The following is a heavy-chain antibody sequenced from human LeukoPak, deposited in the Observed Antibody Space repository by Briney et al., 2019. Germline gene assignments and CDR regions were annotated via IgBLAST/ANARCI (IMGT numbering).Heavy chain of an antibody. Sequence: ASVKVSCKASGYPFPSYDISWVRQAPGQGLEWMGRINSYSGNTKYVQNLQGRVTMTTDTSTSTAYMELSSLRSEDTAVYYCARVYSSSSRWFDPWGQGTLVTISS. CDR2: INSYSGNT. D-gene: IGHD6-6*01. V-gene: IGHV1-18*01. J-gene: IGHJ5*02. CDR3: ARVYSSSSRWFDP. CDR1: GYPFPSYD.